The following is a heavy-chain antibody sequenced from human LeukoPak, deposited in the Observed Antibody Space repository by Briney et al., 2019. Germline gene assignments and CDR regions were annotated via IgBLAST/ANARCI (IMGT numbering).Heavy chain of an antibody. V-gene: IGHV1-69*04. CDR3: ARDCSSTSCYRG. D-gene: IGHD2-2*02. Sequence: SVKVSCKASGGTFSSYAISWVRQAPGQGLEWMGRIIPILGIANYAQKFQGRVTITADKSTSTAYMELSSLRSEDTAVYYCARDCSSTSCYRGWGQGTLVTVSS. J-gene: IGHJ4*02. CDR2: IIPILGIA. CDR1: GGTFSSYA.